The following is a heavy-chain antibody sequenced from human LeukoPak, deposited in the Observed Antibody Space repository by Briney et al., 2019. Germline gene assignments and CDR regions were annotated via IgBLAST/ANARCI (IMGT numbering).Heavy chain of an antibody. D-gene: IGHD3-22*01. CDR3: ARGYDSSGYPLDY. Sequence: SETLSLTCTVSGGSISSRCYYWGWIRQSRGKGLEWSGSIYYSGSIYYNPSLKSRVTISVDTCKNQFSLKLSSVPAADTAVYCCARGYDSSGYPLDYWGQGTLVTVSS. CDR2: IYYSGSI. CDR1: GGSISSRCYY. J-gene: IGHJ4*02. V-gene: IGHV4-39*01.